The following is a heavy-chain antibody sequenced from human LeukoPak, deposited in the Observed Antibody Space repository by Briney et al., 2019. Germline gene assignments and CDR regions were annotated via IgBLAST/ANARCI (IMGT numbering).Heavy chain of an antibody. J-gene: IGHJ6*03. V-gene: IGHV1-8*03. CDR2: MNPNSGNT. CDR3: ARRYYYMDV. CDR1: GYTFAGYY. Sequence: VASVKVSCKASGYTFAGYYMHWVRQATGQGLEWMGWMNPNSGNTGYAQKFQGRVTITRNTSISTAYMELSSLRSEDTAVYYCARRYYYMDVWGKGTTVTVSS.